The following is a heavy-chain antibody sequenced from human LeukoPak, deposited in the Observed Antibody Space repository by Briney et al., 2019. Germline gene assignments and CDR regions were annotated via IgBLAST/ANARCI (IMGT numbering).Heavy chain of an antibody. CDR2: IKSEGKT. CDR1: GFTFSRYW. CDR3: ASAPXEVGGYYPESFRH. J-gene: IGHJ1*01. V-gene: IGHV3-74*01. Sequence: TGGSLRLSCEASGFTFSRYWMHWVRQAPGKGLVWVSRIKSEGKTNYADSVKGRFTISRDNAKNTVSLQMDSLRAEDTGVYYCASAPXEVGGYYPESFRHWGQGTLVTVSS. D-gene: IGHD3-22*01.